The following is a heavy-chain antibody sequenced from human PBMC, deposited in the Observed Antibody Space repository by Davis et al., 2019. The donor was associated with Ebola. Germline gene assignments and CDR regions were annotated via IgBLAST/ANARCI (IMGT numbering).Heavy chain of an antibody. CDR3: VKGGDDSSGYYIPYYFDY. CDR1: GFTFSSYA. CDR2: ISSNGGST. V-gene: IGHV3-64D*06. J-gene: IGHJ4*02. D-gene: IGHD3-22*01. Sequence: GESLKISCAASGFTFSSYAMSWVRQAPGKGLEWVSAISSNGGSTYYADSVKGRFTISRDNSKNTLYLQMSSLRAEDTAVYYCVKGGDDSSGYYIPYYFDYWGQGTLVTVSS.